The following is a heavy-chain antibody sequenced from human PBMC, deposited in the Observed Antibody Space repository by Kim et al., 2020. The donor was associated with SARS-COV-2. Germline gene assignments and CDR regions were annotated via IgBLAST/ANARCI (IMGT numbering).Heavy chain of an antibody. J-gene: IGHJ4*02. CDR3: ARDVRMSIDH. V-gene: IGHV1-2*06. CDR1: GYTFIDHY. D-gene: IGHD6-6*01. Sequence: ASVKVSCKTSGYTFIDHYIHWVQQAPGQGLEWLGRINPDSGATNYAQKVQGRVTVTRDTSVSTAYMELSSLRSDDTAVYYCARDVRMSIDHWGQGTLVTVSS. CDR2: INPDSGAT.